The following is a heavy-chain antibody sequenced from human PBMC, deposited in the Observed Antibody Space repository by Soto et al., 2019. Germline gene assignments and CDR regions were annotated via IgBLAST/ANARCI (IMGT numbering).Heavy chain of an antibody. J-gene: IGHJ5*01. CDR2: IYKSATT. D-gene: IGHD2-15*01. CDR1: GDSISTVDYF. CDR3: ARGRYCLTGRCFPNWFDS. V-gene: IGHV4-30-4*01. Sequence: SETLSLTCSVSGDSISTVDYFWAWIRQPPGQALEYIGYIYKSATTYYNPSFESRVAISLDTSKSQFSLNVTSVTAADTAVYFCARGRYCLTGRCFPNWFDSWGQGTLVTVPS.